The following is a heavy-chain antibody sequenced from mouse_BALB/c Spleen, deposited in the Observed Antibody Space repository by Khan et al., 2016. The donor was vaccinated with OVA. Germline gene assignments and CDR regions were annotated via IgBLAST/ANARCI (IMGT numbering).Heavy chain of an antibody. CDR1: GFTFSSYA. CDR2: ISNTGSNT. CDR3: ASDRYYGSSPDWFAY. V-gene: IGHV5-9-4*01. Sequence: EVELVESGGGLVKPGGSLKLSCAASGFTFSSYAMSWVRQTPGKSLEWVAVISNTGSNTYYPDTVTGRFTISSDTAKNTLYLEISSLRPEDTASYYGASDRYYGSSPDWFAYWGQGTPVTVSA. D-gene: IGHD1-1*01. J-gene: IGHJ3*01.